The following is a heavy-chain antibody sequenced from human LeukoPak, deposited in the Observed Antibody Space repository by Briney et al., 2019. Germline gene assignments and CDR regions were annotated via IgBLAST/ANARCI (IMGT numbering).Heavy chain of an antibody. CDR3: ARGDPIYDYVWGSYRLPFDY. Sequence: AASVKVSCKASGYTFTSYAMHWVRQAPGQRLEWMGWINAGKGNTKYSQKFQGRVTITRDTSASTAYMELSSLRSEDTAVYYCARGDPIYDYVWGSYRLPFDYWGQGTLVTVSS. CDR2: INAGKGNT. J-gene: IGHJ4*02. D-gene: IGHD3-16*02. V-gene: IGHV1-3*01. CDR1: GYTFTSYA.